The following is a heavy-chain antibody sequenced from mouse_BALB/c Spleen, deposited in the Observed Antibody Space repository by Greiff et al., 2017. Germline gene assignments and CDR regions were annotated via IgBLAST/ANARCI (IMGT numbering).Heavy chain of an antibody. Sequence: QVQLQQSGAELAKPGASVKMSCKASGYTFTSYWMHWVKQRPGQGLEWIGYINPSTGYTEYNQKFKDKATLTADKSSSTAYMQLSSLTSEDSAVYCCARQKALLYAMDYWGQGTSVTVSS. J-gene: IGHJ4*01. V-gene: IGHV1-7*01. CDR1: GYTFTSYW. CDR3: ARQKALLYAMDY. D-gene: IGHD2-1*01. CDR2: INPSTGYT.